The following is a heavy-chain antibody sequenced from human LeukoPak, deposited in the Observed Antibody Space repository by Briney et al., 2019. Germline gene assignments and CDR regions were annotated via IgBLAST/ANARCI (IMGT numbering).Heavy chain of an antibody. CDR3: ARGILWFGSREAYGMDV. CDR2: IYYSGST. D-gene: IGHD3-10*01. CDR1: GGSISSSNYY. J-gene: IGHJ6*02. Sequence: SETLSLTCTVSGGSISSSNYYWGWIRQPPGKGLEWIGSIYYSGSTYYNPSLKSRVTISVDTSKNQFSLKLSSVTAADTAVYYCARGILWFGSREAYGMDVWGQGTTVTVSS. V-gene: IGHV4-39*07.